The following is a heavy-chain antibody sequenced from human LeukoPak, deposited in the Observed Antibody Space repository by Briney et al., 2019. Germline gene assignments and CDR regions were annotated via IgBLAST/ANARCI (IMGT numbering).Heavy chain of an antibody. Sequence: SETLSLTCTVSGGSISSYYWSWIWQPAGKGLEWIGRIYTSGSTNYNPSLKSRVTMSVDTSKNQFSLKLSSVTAADTAVYYCARAYSSGWYHGPHAFDIWGQGTMVTVSS. V-gene: IGHV4-4*07. J-gene: IGHJ3*02. CDR3: ARAYSSGWYHGPHAFDI. CDR1: GGSISSYY. CDR2: IYTSGST. D-gene: IGHD6-19*01.